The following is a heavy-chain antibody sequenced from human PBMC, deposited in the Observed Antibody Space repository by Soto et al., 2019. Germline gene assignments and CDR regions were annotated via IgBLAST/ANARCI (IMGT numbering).Heavy chain of an antibody. J-gene: IGHJ3*02. CDR2: ISYDGSNK. D-gene: IGHD3-22*01. CDR3: AREKDSSGYYGTDAFDI. CDR1: GFTFSSYA. V-gene: IGHV3-30-3*01. Sequence: GESLKISCAASGFTFSSYAMHWVRQAPGKGLEWVAVISYDGSNKYYADSVKGRFTISRDNSKNTLYLQMNSLRAEDTAVYYCAREKDSSGYYGTDAFDIWGQGTMVTVSS.